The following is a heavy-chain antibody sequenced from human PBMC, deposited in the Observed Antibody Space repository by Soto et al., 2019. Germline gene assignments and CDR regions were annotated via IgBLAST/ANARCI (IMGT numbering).Heavy chain of an antibody. D-gene: IGHD5-18*01. V-gene: IGHV3-30*18. CDR2: ISYDGSNK. J-gene: IGHJ6*02. CDR1: GFTFNSYG. CDR3: AKDRRGYSYGTYYYHYGMDV. Sequence: QVQLVESGGGVVQPGRSLRLSCAASGFTFNSYGMHWVRQAPGKGLEWVAVISYDGSNKYYADSVKGRFTISRDNSKNTLYLQMNSLRAEDTAVYYCAKDRRGYSYGTYYYHYGMDVWGQGTTVTVSS.